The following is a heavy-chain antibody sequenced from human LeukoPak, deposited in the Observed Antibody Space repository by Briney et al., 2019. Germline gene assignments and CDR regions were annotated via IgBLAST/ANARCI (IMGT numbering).Heavy chain of an antibody. CDR3: AKGYTCFDY. CDR2: ITSTSTYT. Sequence: GGSLRLSCAAPGFTFSNYNMNWVRQAPGKSLEWVSSITSTSTYTFYADSVKGRFIISRDNAENSLYLEMHSLRAEDTAVYYCAKGYTCFDYWGQGTLVTVSS. CDR1: GFTFSNYN. J-gene: IGHJ4*02. V-gene: IGHV3-21*01. D-gene: IGHD5-18*01.